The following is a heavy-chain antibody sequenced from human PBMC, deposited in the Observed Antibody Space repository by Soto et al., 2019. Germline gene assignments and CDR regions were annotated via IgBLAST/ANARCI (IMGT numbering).Heavy chain of an antibody. CDR1: GGTFSSYA. Sequence: ASVKVSCKASGGTFSSYAISWVRQAPGQGLEWMGGIIPIFGTANYAQKFQGRVTITADKSTSTAYMELSSLRSEDTAVYYCARDYYDSSGYPQLGFDPWGQGTLVTVSS. J-gene: IGHJ5*02. CDR2: IIPIFGTA. CDR3: ARDYYDSSGYPQLGFDP. V-gene: IGHV1-69*06. D-gene: IGHD3-22*01.